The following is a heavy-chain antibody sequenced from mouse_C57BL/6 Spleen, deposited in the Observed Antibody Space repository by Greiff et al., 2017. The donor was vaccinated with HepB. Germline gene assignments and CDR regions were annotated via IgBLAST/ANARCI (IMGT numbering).Heavy chain of an antibody. V-gene: IGHV1-64*01. CDR1: GYTFTSYW. D-gene: IGHD2-3*01. Sequence: QVPLQQSGAGLVQPSPSVTLSCTASGYTFTSYWMHWVRQSPGQGLEWIGMIHPNCGSTNYNEKFKSKATLTVDKSSSTAYMLLSSLTSEDATVYYCASGGYYLWYFDVWGTGTTVTVSS. J-gene: IGHJ1*03. CDR2: IHPNCGST. CDR3: ASGGYYLWYFDV.